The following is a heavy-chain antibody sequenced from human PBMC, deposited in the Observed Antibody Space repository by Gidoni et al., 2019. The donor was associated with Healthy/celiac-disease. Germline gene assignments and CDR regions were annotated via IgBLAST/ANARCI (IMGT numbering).Heavy chain of an antibody. CDR3: AREVVPAAIWKGSFDY. CDR1: GGSISRGSYY. D-gene: IGHD2-2*02. V-gene: IGHV4-61*02. CDR2: IYTSGSP. Sequence: QVQLQESGPGLVKPSQTLSLTCTVSGGSISRGSYYWGWIRQPAGKGLEWIGRIYTSGSPNYNPSLKSRVTISVDTSKNQFSLKLSSMTAADTAVYYCAREVVPAAIWKGSFDYWGQGTLVTVSS. J-gene: IGHJ4*02.